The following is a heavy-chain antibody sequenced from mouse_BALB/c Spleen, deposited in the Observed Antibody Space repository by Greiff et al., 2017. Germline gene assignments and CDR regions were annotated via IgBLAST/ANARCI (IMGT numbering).Heavy chain of an antibody. CDR1: GYTYTSYW. J-gene: IGHJ2*01. Sequence: EVKLQESGTVLARPGASVKMSCKASGYTYTSYWMHWVKQRPGQGLEWIGAIYPGNSDTSYNQKFKGKAKLTAVTSTSTAYMELSSLTNEDSAVYYCTRRYYGSSSDFDYWGQGTTLTVSS. D-gene: IGHD1-1*01. V-gene: IGHV1-5*01. CDR3: TRRYYGSSSDFDY. CDR2: IYPGNSDT.